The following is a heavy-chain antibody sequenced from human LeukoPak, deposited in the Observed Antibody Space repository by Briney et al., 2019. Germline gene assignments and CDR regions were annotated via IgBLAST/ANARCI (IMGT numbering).Heavy chain of an antibody. J-gene: IGHJ4*02. CDR1: GGSISSSSYY. V-gene: IGHV4-39*07. CDR2: IYYSGST. D-gene: IGHD3-10*01. CDR3: ARVNRVYYYGSGSPGGFDY. Sequence: SETLSPTCTVSGGSISSSSYYWGWIRQPSGKGLEWIGSIYYSGSTNYNPSLKSRVTISVDTSKNQFSLKLSSVTAADTAVYYCARVNRVYYYGSGSPGGFDYWGQGTLVTVSS.